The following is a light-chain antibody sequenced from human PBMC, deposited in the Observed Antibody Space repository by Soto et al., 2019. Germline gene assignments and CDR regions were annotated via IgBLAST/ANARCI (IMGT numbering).Light chain of an antibody. Sequence: NFMLTQPHSVSESPGKTVTISCTRSSGSIASNYVQWYQQRPGSAPTTVIYEDNQRTSGVPDRFSGSIDSSSNSASLTISGLKTEDEADYSCQSYDSSNPVVFGGGTKLTVL. CDR1: SGSIASNY. CDR2: EDN. V-gene: IGLV6-57*04. CDR3: QSYDSSNPVV. J-gene: IGLJ2*01.